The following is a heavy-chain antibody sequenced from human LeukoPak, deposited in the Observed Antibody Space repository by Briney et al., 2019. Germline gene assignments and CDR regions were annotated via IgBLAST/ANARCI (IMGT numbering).Heavy chain of an antibody. D-gene: IGHD3-16*02. J-gene: IGHJ3*02. CDR1: GGSISSYY. CDR3: ARVVVNYDAFDI. Sequence: PSETLSLTCTVSGGSISSYYWSWIRQPPGKGLKWIGYIYYSGSTNYNPSLKSRVTISVDTSKNQFSLKLSSVTAADTAVYYCARVVVNYDAFDIWGQGTMVTVSS. V-gene: IGHV4-59*01. CDR2: IYYSGST.